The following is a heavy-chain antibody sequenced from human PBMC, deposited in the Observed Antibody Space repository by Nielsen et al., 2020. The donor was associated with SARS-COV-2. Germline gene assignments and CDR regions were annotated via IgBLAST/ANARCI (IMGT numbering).Heavy chain of an antibody. V-gene: IGHV3-7*01. CDR1: GFNIRGYW. Sequence: GGSLRLSCVVSGFNIRGYWMSWVRQAPGKGLEWVANIKESGSERDYVGSVKGRFTISRDNVKNSLFLQMNSLRVEDTAVYYCARVGFYGDPEYLDYWGPGTLVTVSS. J-gene: IGHJ4*02. D-gene: IGHD4-17*01. CDR3: ARVGFYGDPEYLDY. CDR2: IKESGSER.